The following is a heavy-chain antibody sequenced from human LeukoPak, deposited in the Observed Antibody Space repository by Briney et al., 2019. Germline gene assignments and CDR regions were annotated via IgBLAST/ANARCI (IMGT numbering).Heavy chain of an antibody. CDR1: GFTFSSYA. CDR2: ISGSGGST. J-gene: IGHJ6*03. D-gene: IGHD1-1*01. Sequence: PGGSLRLSCAASGFTFSSYAMSWVRQAPGKGLEWVSAISGSGGSTYYADSVKGRFTISRDNSKNTLYLQMNSLRAEDTAVYYCAKAPGLVAPSYYYYYYMDVWGKGTTVTVSS. V-gene: IGHV3-23*01. CDR3: AKAPGLVAPSYYYYYYMDV.